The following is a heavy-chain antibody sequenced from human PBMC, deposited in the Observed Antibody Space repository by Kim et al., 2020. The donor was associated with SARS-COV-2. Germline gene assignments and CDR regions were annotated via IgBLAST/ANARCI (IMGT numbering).Heavy chain of an antibody. CDR1: GYTFTGYY. V-gene: IGHV1-2*06. CDR2: INPNSGGT. J-gene: IGHJ5*02. D-gene: IGHD6-13*01. CDR3: AREPRIAAAGGVQSVVWFDP. Sequence: ASVKVSCKASGYTFTGYYMHWVRQAPGQGLEWMGRINPNSGGTNYAQKFQGRVTMTRDTSISTAYMELSRLRSDDTAVYYCAREPRIAAAGGVQSVVWFDPWGQGTLVTVSS.